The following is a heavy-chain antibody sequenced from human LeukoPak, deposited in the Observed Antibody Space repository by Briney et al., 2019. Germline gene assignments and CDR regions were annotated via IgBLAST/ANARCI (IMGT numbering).Heavy chain of an antibody. D-gene: IGHD3-3*01. V-gene: IGHV1-3*01. J-gene: IGHJ5*02. CDR1: GYTFTSYA. Sequence: ASVTVSCKASGYTFTSYAMHWVRQAPGQRLEWMGWINAGNGNTKYSQKFQGRVTITRDTSASTAYMELSSLRSEDTAVYYCAREYYDFWSGQNWFDPWGQGTLVTVSS. CDR2: INAGNGNT. CDR3: AREYYDFWSGQNWFDP.